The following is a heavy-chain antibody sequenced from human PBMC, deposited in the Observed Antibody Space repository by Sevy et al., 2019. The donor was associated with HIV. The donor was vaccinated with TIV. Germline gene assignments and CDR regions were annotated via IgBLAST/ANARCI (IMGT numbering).Heavy chain of an antibody. Sequence: SETLSLTCTVSGGSITSLYWNWIRQPPGKGLEWIANIYYNGHINYNPSLKSRVTLSLITSKNQFSLRPSSVTAADTAMYYCAGENAWGRGYSWGQGTLVTVSS. V-gene: IGHV4-59*08. CDR3: AGENAWGRGYS. CDR1: GGSITSLY. CDR2: IYYNGHI. J-gene: IGHJ4*02. D-gene: IGHD1-26*01.